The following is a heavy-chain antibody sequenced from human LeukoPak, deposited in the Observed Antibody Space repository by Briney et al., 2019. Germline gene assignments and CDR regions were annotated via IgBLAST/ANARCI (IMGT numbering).Heavy chain of an antibody. J-gene: IGHJ3*02. CDR1: GFIFSIYW. V-gene: IGHV3-7*05. Sequence: GGSLRLSCAVSGFIFSIYWMTCVRQPPGKGLEWVDNIKQEGREKYYVDSVKGRFTIYRHNAKNSLYRQMNSLRAEDTAVYCCARGGGLDIWGQGTMVTVSS. CDR2: IKQEGREK. CDR3: ARGGGLDI.